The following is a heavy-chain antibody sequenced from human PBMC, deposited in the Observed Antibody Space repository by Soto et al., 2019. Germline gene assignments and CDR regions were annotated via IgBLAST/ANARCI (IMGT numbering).Heavy chain of an antibody. CDR2: ISSSSSYI. D-gene: IGHD6-13*01. Sequence: ESGGGLVKPGGSLRLSCAASGFTFSSYSMNWVRQAPGKGLEWVSSISSSSSYIYYADSVKGRFTISRDNAKNSLYLQMNSLRAEDTAVYYCASFIAAGRSNWFDPWGQGTLVTVSS. CDR1: GFTFSSYS. CDR3: ASFIAAGRSNWFDP. V-gene: IGHV3-21*01. J-gene: IGHJ5*02.